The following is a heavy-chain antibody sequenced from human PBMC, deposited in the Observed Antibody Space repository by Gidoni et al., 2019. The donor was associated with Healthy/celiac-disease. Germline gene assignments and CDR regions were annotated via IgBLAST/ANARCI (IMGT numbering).Heavy chain of an antibody. CDR3: ASGLAGAFDS. D-gene: IGHD3-9*01. J-gene: IGHJ3*02. CDR2: IYSDSST. V-gene: IGHV3-53*04. CDR1: GFTVSTTY. Sequence: EVQLVESGGGLVQPGGSLRLSCAASGFTVSTTYMSWVRQAPGKGLEWVSVIYSDSSTYYADSLKGRFTISRHNSENTLYLQMNSLRAEDTAVYYCASGLAGAFDSWGQGTVVTVSS.